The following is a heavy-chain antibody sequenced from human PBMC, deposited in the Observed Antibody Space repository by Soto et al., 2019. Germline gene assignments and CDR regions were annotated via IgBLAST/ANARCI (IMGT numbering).Heavy chain of an antibody. Sequence: GGSLRLSCGASGITFSSYAMSWVRQAPGKGLEWVSSISGSGESTYYADSVKGRFTISRDNHKNTLYLQMTSLRAEDTAVYYCAKDPQDITIFGVVIPYFDYWGQGNRFTV. J-gene: IGHJ4*02. D-gene: IGHD3-3*01. CDR3: AKDPQDITIFGVVIPYFDY. CDR2: ISGSGEST. CDR1: GITFSSYA. V-gene: IGHV3-23*01.